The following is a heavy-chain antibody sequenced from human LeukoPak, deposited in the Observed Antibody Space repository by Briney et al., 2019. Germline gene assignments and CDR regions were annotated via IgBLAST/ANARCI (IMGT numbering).Heavy chain of an antibody. V-gene: IGHV3-7*04. J-gene: IGHJ4*02. CDR1: GFSFSSYW. D-gene: IGHD5-12*01. CDR2: IKGDGSEK. Sequence: GGFLRLSCAASGFSFSSYWMSWVRQAPGKGLEGVAYIKGDGSEKYYVDSVKGRFTISRDNAKNSLYLQMNSLRAEDTAVYYCARGYSGYVFFDCWGQGTLVTVSS. CDR3: ARGYSGYVFFDC.